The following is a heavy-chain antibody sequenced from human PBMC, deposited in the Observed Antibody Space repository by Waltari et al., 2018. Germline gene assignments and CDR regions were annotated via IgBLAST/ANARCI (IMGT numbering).Heavy chain of an antibody. J-gene: IGHJ4*02. CDR1: GFSFSNYW. V-gene: IGHV3-7*04. D-gene: IGHD6-19*01. CDR3: AGGSGWLPDS. CDR2: IEQDGSEK. Sequence: EVHLVESGGGLVQPGGSLRLSCAASGFSFSNYWMNWVRQAPEKGLEWVANIEQDGSEKNYVDSVKGRFTISRDNAKSSVYLQMNSLRAEDTAVYYCAGGSGWLPDSWGQGTLVTVSS.